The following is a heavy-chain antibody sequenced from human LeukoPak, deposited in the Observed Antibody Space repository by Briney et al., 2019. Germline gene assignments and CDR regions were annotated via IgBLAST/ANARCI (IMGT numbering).Heavy chain of an antibody. Sequence: SDTLSLTCAVCGGSFSDYRWSWIRQTPGKGLEWIGQITHTGSAIYNPSLKTRVDISVGTPNQFYLNLNSVTAADTAMYYCARGLAPTSGYYVGGYYFFDSWGQGSLVTVSS. D-gene: IGHD3-22*01. J-gene: IGHJ4*02. V-gene: IGHV4-34*01. CDR1: GGSFSDYR. CDR3: ARGLAPTSGYYVGGYYFFDS. CDR2: ITHTGSA.